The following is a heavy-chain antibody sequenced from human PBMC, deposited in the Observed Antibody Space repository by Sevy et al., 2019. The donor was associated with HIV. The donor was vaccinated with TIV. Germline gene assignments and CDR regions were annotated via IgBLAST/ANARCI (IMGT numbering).Heavy chain of an antibody. V-gene: IGHV1-69*13. CDR1: GDSFRKYV. CDR3: ARDMTCCGDCYYFDN. J-gene: IGHJ4*01. D-gene: IGHD2-21*02. Sequence: ASVKVSCKASGDSFRKYVISWVRQAPGQGLEWMGGIIPVYGTTNYAQKFQARVTFTADASTSTVYMELSRLRSEDTAVYYCARDMTCCGDCYYFDNWGHGTLVTVSS. CDR2: IIPVYGTT.